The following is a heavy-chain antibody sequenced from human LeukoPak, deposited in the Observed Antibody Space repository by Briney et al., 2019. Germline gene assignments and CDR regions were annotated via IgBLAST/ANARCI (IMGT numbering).Heavy chain of an antibody. J-gene: IGHJ5*02. Sequence: SETLSLTCTVSGGSISSSSYYWGWIRQPPGKGLEWIVNIYYSGSTYYNPSLKSRVTISVDTSKNQFSLKLSSVTAADTAVYYCARVLTSNSSSWYMGAGWFDPWGQGTLVTVSS. D-gene: IGHD6-13*01. V-gene: IGHV4-39*07. CDR1: GGSISSSSYY. CDR3: ARVLTSNSSSWYMGAGWFDP. CDR2: IYYSGST.